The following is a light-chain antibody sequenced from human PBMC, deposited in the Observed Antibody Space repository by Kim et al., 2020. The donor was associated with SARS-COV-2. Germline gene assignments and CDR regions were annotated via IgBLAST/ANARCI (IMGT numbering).Light chain of an antibody. CDR1: SSYVGTYNR. CDR2: DVN. J-gene: IGLJ3*02. CDR3: SSSTSSSTLV. Sequence: GQSVTISCTGTSSYVGTYNRVSWYQQPPGTAPKLVIYDVNIRPSGVPDRFSGSKSGNTASLTISGLQGEDEADYYCSSSTSSSTLVFGGGTKLTVL. V-gene: IGLV2-18*02.